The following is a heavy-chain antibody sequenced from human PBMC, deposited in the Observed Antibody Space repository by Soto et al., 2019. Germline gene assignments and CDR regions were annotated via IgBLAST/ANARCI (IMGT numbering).Heavy chain of an antibody. CDR2: ITPRGDTI. Sequence: PGGFLRFSCAASGFTFSSYGMHWVRQAPWKWLEWLSYITPRGDTIYYADSVTVRFTMSRYNARNSLYLQMKSLRVEDTAVDDCTRKGSGDPYVNHGMDVWGQGTTLTVSS. CDR3: TRKGSGDPYVNHGMDV. V-gene: IGHV3-48*03. D-gene: IGHD3-10*01. CDR1: GFTFSSYG. J-gene: IGHJ6*02.